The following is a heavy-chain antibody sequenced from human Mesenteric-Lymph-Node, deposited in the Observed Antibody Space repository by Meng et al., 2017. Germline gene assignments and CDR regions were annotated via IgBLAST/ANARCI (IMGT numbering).Heavy chain of an antibody. CDR2: NFNDGRT. V-gene: IGHV4-61*01. Sequence: GHRQEAGPGSVSLSEPLPLTCSVSVASVSINPSSWTWVRQPPGKGLEWIGYNFNDGRTNYNPSLKTRVTMSIDTSKNQFSLTLSSVTAADTAIYYCARDNMGSIDYWGQGILVTVSS. D-gene: IGHD1-26*01. J-gene: IGHJ4*02. CDR1: VASVSINPSS. CDR3: ARDNMGSIDY.